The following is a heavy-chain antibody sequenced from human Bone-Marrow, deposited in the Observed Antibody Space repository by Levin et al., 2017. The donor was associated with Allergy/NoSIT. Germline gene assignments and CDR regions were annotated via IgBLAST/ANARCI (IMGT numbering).Heavy chain of an antibody. CDR1: GFTFSSYA. J-gene: IGHJ4*02. Sequence: QPGGSLRLSCAASGFTFSSYAMSWVRQAPGKGLEWVSAISGSGGSTYYADSVKGRFTISRDNSKNTLYLQMNSLRAEDTAVYYCAKPSLLAAAGTGYFDYWGQGTLVTVSS. V-gene: IGHV3-23*01. CDR3: AKPSLLAAAGTGYFDY. CDR2: ISGSGGST. D-gene: IGHD6-13*01.